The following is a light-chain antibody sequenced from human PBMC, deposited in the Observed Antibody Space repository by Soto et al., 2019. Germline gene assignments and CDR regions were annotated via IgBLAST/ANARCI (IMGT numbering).Light chain of an antibody. CDR2: DAS. V-gene: IGKV1-5*01. CDR1: QSISGW. CDR3: QQYSSYSLYT. J-gene: IGKJ2*01. Sequence: DIQMTKSPSTLSASVGDRVTITCRASQSISGWLAGFQQKPGKAPKLLIYDASTLESGVPSRFSGRGSGTQFTLTISSLQPDDFATYFCQQYSSYSLYTFGQGTKLEI.